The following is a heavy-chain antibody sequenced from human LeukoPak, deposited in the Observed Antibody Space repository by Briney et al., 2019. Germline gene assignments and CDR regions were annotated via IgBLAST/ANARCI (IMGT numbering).Heavy chain of an antibody. D-gene: IGHD3-10*01. J-gene: IGHJ4*02. CDR1: GGSVSSADYF. CDR2: INHSGDT. V-gene: IGHV4-34*01. CDR3: ARGEPMVTLDH. Sequence: SETLSLTCTVSGGSVSSADYFWSWIRQPPGKGLEWIGEINHSGDTNYNPSLKSRVTISPDTSLKLSSVTAADTAVYYCARGEPMVTLDHWGQGILVTVSS.